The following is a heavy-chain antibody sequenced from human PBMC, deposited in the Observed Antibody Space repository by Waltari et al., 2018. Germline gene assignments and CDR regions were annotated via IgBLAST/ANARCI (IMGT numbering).Heavy chain of an antibody. Sequence: QVQLVQSGAEVKKPGSSVKVSCKASGGTFSSYAISWVRQAPGQGLEWMGGIIPIFGTANYAQRFQGRVTITRNTSISTAYMELSSLRSEDTAVYYCARGYYGGLVKTGDYWGQGTLVTVSS. V-gene: IGHV1-69*05. J-gene: IGHJ4*02. D-gene: IGHD4-17*01. CDR1: GGTFSSYA. CDR2: IIPIFGTA. CDR3: ARGYYGGLVKTGDY.